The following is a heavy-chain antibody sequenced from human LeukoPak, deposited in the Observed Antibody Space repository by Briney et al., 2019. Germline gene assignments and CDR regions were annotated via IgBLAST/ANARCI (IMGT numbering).Heavy chain of an antibody. V-gene: IGHV4-59*11. CDR1: GGSLSSHY. D-gene: IGHD3-22*01. J-gene: IGHJ4*02. CDR2: IYYSGST. CDR3: ASKLYDSSGYYFGY. Sequence: SETLSLTRTVSGGSLSSHYWSWIRQPPGKGLEWSGYIYYSGSTNYNPSLKSRVTISVDTSKNQFSLKLSSVTAADTAVYYCASKLYDSSGYYFGYWGQGTLVTVSS.